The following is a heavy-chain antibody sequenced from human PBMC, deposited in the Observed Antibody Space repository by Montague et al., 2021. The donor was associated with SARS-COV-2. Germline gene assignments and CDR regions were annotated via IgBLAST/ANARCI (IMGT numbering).Heavy chain of an antibody. CDR3: ASGRQHINMVVVVVTGGEYYFDF. Sequence: SETLSLTCAVYDGSISNYSWTWIRQPPGKGLERIGEINHRGSTNYNSSLKSRVTISVDTSKNQFSLKMTSVTAADTAVYYCASGRQHINMVVVVVTGGEYYFDFWGQGTLVAVSS. D-gene: IGHD3-22*01. CDR1: DGSISNYS. CDR2: INHRGST. J-gene: IGHJ4*02. V-gene: IGHV4-34*01.